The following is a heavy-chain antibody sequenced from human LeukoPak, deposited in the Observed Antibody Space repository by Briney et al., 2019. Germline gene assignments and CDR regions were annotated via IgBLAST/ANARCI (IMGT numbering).Heavy chain of an antibody. J-gene: IGHJ4*02. Sequence: SGTLSLTCAVSGGSISSSNWWSWVRQPPGKGLEWIGEIYHSGSTNYNPSLKSRVTISVDKSKNQFSLKLSSVTAADTAVYYCARVAIVRGSSWPFDYWGQGTLVTVSS. CDR3: ARVAIVRGSSWPFDY. V-gene: IGHV4-4*02. D-gene: IGHD6-13*01. CDR2: IYHSGST. CDR1: GGSISSSNW.